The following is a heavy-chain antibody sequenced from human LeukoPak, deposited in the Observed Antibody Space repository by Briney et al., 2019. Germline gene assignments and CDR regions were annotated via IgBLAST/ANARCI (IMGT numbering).Heavy chain of an antibody. CDR3: ARDWGSLRATLYYFDY. J-gene: IGHJ4*02. D-gene: IGHD2-15*01. Sequence: GGSLRLSCAASGSTFSSYAVHWVRQAPGKGLEWVAVISYDGSNKYYADSVKGRFTISRDNSKNTLYQQMNSLRAEDTAVYYCARDWGSLRATLYYFDYWGQGTLVTVSS. CDR2: ISYDGSNK. CDR1: GSTFSSYA. V-gene: IGHV3-30*04.